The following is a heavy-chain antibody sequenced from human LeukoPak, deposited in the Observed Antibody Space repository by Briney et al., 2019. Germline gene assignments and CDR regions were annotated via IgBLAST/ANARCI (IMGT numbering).Heavy chain of an antibody. CDR2: ISTYNGKT. D-gene: IGHD2-21*02. CDR1: GCIFTNYG. Sequence: ASVKVSCKASGCIFTNYGINWVRQAPGQGLEWMGWISTYNGKTNYAQNLQGRVTMTTDTSTNTAYMELRSLRSDDTAVYFCARADCGGDCYSFDYWGQGALVTVSS. CDR3: ARADCGGDCYSFDY. J-gene: IGHJ4*02. V-gene: IGHV1-18*01.